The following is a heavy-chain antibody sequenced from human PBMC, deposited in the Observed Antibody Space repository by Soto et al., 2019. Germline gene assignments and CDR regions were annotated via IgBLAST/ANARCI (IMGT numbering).Heavy chain of an antibody. D-gene: IGHD2-15*01. CDR3: ARDFGGGSPTYFDN. V-gene: IGHV1-18*01. CDR2: MSAYNGNT. Sequence: GASVKVSCRASGYTFTSYGISWVRQAPGQGLEWMGWMSAYNGNTNYAQKPQGRVTMTTDTCTSTAYMALRSLRSDDTAVYYCARDFGGGSPTYFDNRGQGTLVTVSS. CDR1: GYTFTSYG. J-gene: IGHJ4*02.